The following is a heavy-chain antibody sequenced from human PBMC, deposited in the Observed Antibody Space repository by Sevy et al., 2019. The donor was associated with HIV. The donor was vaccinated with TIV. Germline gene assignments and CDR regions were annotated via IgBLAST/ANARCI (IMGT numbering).Heavy chain of an antibody. CDR3: ARAVVVVVPAAIRDYYYYGMDV. V-gene: IGHV4-34*01. Sequence: TLSLTCAVYGGSFSGYYWSWIRQPPGKGLEWIGEINHSGSTNYNPSLKSRVTISVDTSKNQFSLKLSSVTAADTAVYYCARAVVVVVPAAIRDYYYYGMDVWGQGTTVTVSS. J-gene: IGHJ6*02. CDR2: INHSGST. CDR1: GGSFSGYY. D-gene: IGHD2-2*02.